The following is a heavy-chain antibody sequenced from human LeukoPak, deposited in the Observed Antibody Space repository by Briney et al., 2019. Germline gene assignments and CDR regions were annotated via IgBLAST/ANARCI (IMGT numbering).Heavy chain of an antibody. V-gene: IGHV3-48*02. J-gene: IGHJ4*02. Sequence: PGGSLRLSCAASEFTFSSYTMNWVRQAPGKGLEWVSYISSSSSTIYYADSVKGRFTISRDNAKNSLYLQMNSLRDEDTAVYYCARYVDTTMLTWGQGTLVTVSS. CDR1: EFTFSSYT. CDR2: ISSSSSTI. CDR3: ARYVDTTMLT. D-gene: IGHD5-18*01.